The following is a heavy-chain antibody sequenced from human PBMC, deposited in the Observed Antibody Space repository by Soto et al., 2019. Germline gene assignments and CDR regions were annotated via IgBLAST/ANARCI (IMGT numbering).Heavy chain of an antibody. CDR1: GFTFSNSW. J-gene: IGHJ4*02. V-gene: IGHV3-74*01. D-gene: IGHD2-2*01. Sequence: SLRLSCAASGFTFSNSWMHWVRQVSGKGLEWVSRINADGTSTSYADSVKGRFTISRDNAKNTLYLHVNSLRAEDTAVYYCVKVLARGVGVPRFYFDSWGQGALVTVSS. CDR2: INADGTST. CDR3: VKVLARGVGVPRFYFDS.